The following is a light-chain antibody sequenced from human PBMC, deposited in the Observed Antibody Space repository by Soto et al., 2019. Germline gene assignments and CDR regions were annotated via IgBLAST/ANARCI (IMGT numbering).Light chain of an antibody. CDR2: EVS. J-gene: IGLJ2*01. Sequence: QSALTQPASVSGSPGQSITISCTGTSSDVGGYNYVSWYQQHPGKAPKLIIYEVSIRPSGVSNRFSGSKSGNTASLTISGLQAEDGADYYCSSYASSSTLAFGGGTQLTVL. CDR1: SSDVGGYNY. CDR3: SSYASSSTLA. V-gene: IGLV2-14*01.